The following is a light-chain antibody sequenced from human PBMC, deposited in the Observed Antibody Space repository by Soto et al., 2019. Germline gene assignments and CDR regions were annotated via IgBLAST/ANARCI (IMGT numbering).Light chain of an antibody. CDR1: RSNIGAGYD. V-gene: IGLV1-40*01. Sequence: QSVLTQPPSVSGAPGQTVTISCTGSRSNIGAGYDIHWYQFLPGTAPKLLLYSFNKRPSGIPDRFSGSKSGTSASLAITGLQPEDEADYYCQSYDDSLSGSGVFETGTKVTVL. J-gene: IGLJ1*01. CDR2: SFN. CDR3: QSYDDSLSGSGV.